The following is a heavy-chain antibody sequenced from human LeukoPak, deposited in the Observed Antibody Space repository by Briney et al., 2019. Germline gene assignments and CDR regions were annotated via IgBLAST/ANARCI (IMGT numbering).Heavy chain of an antibody. V-gene: IGHV4-34*01. J-gene: IGHJ4*02. CDR1: GGSFSGYY. CDR3: ASGQGPADY. CDR2: INHSGST. Sequence: SETLSLTCAVYGGSFSGYYWSWIRQPPGKGLEWIGEINHSGSTNYNPSLKSRVTISVDTSKNQFSLELSSVTAADTAVYYCASGQGPADYWGQGTLVTVSS.